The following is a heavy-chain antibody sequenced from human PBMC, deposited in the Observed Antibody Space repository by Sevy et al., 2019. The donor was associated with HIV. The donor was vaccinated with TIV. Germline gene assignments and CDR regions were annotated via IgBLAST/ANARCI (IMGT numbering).Heavy chain of an antibody. Sequence: GGSLRLSCAASGFIFSNYYMTSVRQAPGKGLEWVSYISDRSDTISYADSVKGRFTISRDNAKNALYLQMSSLRGEDTAVYYCARVRDRYCSGGSCYYGYFFDYWGQGTLVTVSS. V-gene: IGHV3-48*01. D-gene: IGHD2-15*01. CDR1: GFIFSNYY. J-gene: IGHJ4*02. CDR2: ISDRSDTI. CDR3: ARVRDRYCSGGSCYYGYFFDY.